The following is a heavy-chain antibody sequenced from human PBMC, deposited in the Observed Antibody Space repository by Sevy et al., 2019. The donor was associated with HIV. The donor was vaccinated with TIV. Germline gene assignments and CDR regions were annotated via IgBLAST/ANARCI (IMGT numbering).Heavy chain of an antibody. Sequence: GGSLRLSCAASGFIFSNYWMSWVRQAPGNGLEWVANVKKDGSERYYVDSVKGRFTISRDNAKNSLYLQMNSLRAEDTAVYYCARDCNSASCLWGMDVWGQGTTVTVSS. CDR3: ARDCNSASCLWGMDV. D-gene: IGHD2-2*01. J-gene: IGHJ6*02. CDR2: VKKDGSER. CDR1: GFIFSNYW. V-gene: IGHV3-7*03.